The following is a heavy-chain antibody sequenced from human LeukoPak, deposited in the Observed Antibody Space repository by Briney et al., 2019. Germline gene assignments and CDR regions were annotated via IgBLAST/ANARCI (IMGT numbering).Heavy chain of an antibody. V-gene: IGHV4-34*01. D-gene: IGHD3-3*01. CDR2: INHSGST. CDR3: ASGQYYDLWSGYYVD. CDR1: GGSFSGHY. J-gene: IGHJ4*02. Sequence: PSETLSLTCAVYGGSFSGHYWSWIRQPPGKGLEWIGEINHSGSTNYNPSLESRVTISVDTSKNHFSLKLSSVTAADTAVYYCASGQYYDLWSGYYVDWGQGTLVTVSP.